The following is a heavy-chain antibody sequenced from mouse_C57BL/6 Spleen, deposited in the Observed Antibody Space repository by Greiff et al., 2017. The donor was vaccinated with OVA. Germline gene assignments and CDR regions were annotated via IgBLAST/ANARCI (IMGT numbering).Heavy chain of an antibody. CDR3: ARGYDYDGAYAMDY. CDR2: ISSGSSTI. D-gene: IGHD2-4*01. J-gene: IGHJ4*01. V-gene: IGHV5-17*01. CDR1: GFTFSDYG. Sequence: EVKLVESGGGLVKPGGSLKLSCAASGFTFSDYGMHWVRQAPEKGLEWVAYISSGSSTIYYADTVKGRFTISRDNAKNTLFLQMTSLRSEDTAMYYCARGYDYDGAYAMDYWGQGTSVTVSS.